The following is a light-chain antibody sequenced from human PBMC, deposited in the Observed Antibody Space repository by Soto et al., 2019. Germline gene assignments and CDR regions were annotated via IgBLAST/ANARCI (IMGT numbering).Light chain of an antibody. Sequence: EFVLTQSPGTLSLSPGERATLSCRASQTVRNNYLAWYQQKPGQAPKLLIYDASSRATGIPDRFSGGGSGTDFILTISRLEPEDFAVYYCQQFCSYPLTFGGGTKVEIK. CDR2: DAS. J-gene: IGKJ4*01. CDR3: QQFCSYPLT. V-gene: IGKV3-20*01. CDR1: QTVRNNY.